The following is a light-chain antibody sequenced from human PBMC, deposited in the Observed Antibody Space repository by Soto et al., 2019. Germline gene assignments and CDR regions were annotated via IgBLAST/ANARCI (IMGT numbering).Light chain of an antibody. CDR2: AAS. CDR3: QKYSSVIT. CDR1: QGISNF. Sequence: DIQMTQSPSSLSASVGDRVTITCRASQGISNFLAWYQQKPGKVPKLLISAASTLQSGVPSRFSGSGSGTEFTLTITSLQPEDVATYYWQKYSSVITFGQGTRLEIK. J-gene: IGKJ5*01. V-gene: IGKV1-27*01.